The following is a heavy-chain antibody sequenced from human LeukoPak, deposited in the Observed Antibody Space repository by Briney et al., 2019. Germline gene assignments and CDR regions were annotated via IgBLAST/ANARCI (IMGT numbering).Heavy chain of an antibody. CDR3: ASILTVATTGSDAFDI. J-gene: IGHJ3*02. CDR2: IYHSGST. CDR1: GYSISSGYY. V-gene: IGHV4-38-2*01. D-gene: IGHD5-12*01. Sequence: SETLSLTCAVSGYSISSGYYWGWIRPPSGKGLEWIGSIYHSGSTYYNPSLKSRVTLSVDTSKNQFSLKLSSVTAADTAVYYCASILTVATTGSDAFDIWGQGTMVTVSS.